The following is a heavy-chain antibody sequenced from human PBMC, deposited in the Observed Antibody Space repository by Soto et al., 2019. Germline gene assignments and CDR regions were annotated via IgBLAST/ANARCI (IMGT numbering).Heavy chain of an antibody. CDR1: GGTFSSYA. CDR2: IIPIFGTA. J-gene: IGHJ4*02. D-gene: IGHD4-17*01. CDR3: ASDDYGDRCWY. Sequence: ASVKVSCKASGGTFSSYAISWVRQAPGQGLEWMGGIIPIFGTANYAQKFQGRVTITADESTSTAYMELSSLRSEDTAVYYCASDDYGDRCWYWGQGTLVTVSS. V-gene: IGHV1-69*13.